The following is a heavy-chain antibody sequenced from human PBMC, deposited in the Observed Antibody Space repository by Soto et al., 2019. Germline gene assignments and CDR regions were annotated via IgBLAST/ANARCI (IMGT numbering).Heavy chain of an antibody. J-gene: IGHJ4*02. D-gene: IGHD3-9*01. Sequence: EVQLLESGGGLVHPGGSLRLSCADSGFTFSTYPMTWIRQAPGKGLEWVSTISATGSNTYYADTAKGRFTISRDNSKNTLYLQMNGLRLEDTAIYYCARESPLSDFLTGYSRIFDSWGQGTLVTVSS. CDR1: GFTFSTYP. CDR3: ARESPLSDFLTGYSRIFDS. CDR2: ISATGSNT. V-gene: IGHV3-23*01.